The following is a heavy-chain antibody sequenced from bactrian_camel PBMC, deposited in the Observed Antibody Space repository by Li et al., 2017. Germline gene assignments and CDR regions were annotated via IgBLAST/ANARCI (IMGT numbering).Heavy chain of an antibody. J-gene: IGHJ4*01. Sequence: VQLVESGGGSVQAGGSLRLSCAASGYTYSSYFMAWFRQAPGKEREGVGGIRTNGGGTRYADSIKGRFTISQAITKSTMYLLVNNTTPEDSATYYCAGTRRRYYRGYRGPPPANEYDYWGQGTQVTVS. V-gene: IGHV3S26*01. CDR1: GYTYSSYF. CDR3: AGTRRRYYRGYRGPPPANEYDY. CDR2: IRTNGGGT. D-gene: IGHD2*01.